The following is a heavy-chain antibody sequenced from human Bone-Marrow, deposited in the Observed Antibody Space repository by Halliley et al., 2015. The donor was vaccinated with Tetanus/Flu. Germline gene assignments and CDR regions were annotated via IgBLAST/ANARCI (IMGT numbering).Heavy chain of an antibody. Sequence: TLSLTCAVSGSSISSGSYYYNWIRQTPGEGLEWIGYIYHVGKTDYNPSLKSRVSISADTSKNQISLKLTSVTAADTVVYYCARERIRGLPALEYFVPWGQGTQVIVSS. CDR3: ARERIRGLPALEYFVP. CDR2: IYHVGKT. D-gene: IGHD3-3*01. J-gene: IGHJ5*02. CDR1: GSSISSGSYY. V-gene: IGHV4-30-4*01.